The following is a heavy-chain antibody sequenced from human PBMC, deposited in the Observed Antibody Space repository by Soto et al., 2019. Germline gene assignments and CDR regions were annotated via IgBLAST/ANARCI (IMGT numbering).Heavy chain of an antibody. CDR1: GGTFSSYA. CDR3: ARDGPGYSGSYYDY. V-gene: IGHV1-69*13. D-gene: IGHD1-26*01. CDR2: IIPIFGTA. Sequence: GASVKVSCKASGGTFSSYAISWVRQAPGQGLEWMGGIIPIFGTANYAQKFQGRVTITADESTSTAYMELSSLRSEDTAVYYCARDGPGYSGSYYDYWGQGTLVTVSS. J-gene: IGHJ4*02.